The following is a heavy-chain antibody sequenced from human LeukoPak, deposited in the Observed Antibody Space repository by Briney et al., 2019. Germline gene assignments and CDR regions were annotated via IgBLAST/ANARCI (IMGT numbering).Heavy chain of an antibody. CDR2: ISYDGSNK. D-gene: IGHD3-10*01. CDR3: ARVMGRRITMVRGVDY. V-gene: IGHV3-30*04. J-gene: IGHJ4*02. Sequence: PGGSLRLSCAASGFTLSSYAMHWVRQAPGKGLEWVAVISYDGSNKYYADSVKGRFTISRDNSKNTLYLQMNSLRAEDTAVYYCARVMGRRITMVRGVDYWGQGTLVTVSS. CDR1: GFTLSSYA.